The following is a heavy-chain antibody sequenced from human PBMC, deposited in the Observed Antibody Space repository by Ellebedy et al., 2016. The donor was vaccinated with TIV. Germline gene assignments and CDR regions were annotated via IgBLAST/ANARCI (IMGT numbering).Heavy chain of an antibody. V-gene: IGHV1-69*06. J-gene: IGHJ5*02. CDR3: ARRCRNYYGSGSYVWGCSWFDP. CDR1: GGTFSSYA. D-gene: IGHD3-10*01. CDR2: IIPIFGTA. Sequence: SVKVSCXASGGTFSSYAISWVRQAPGQGLEWMGGIIPIFGTANYAQKFQGRVTITADKSTSTAYMELSSLRSEDTAVYYCARRCRNYYGSGSYVWGCSWFDPWGQGTLVTVSS.